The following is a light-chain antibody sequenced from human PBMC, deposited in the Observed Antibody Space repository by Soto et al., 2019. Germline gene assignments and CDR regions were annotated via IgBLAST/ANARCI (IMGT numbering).Light chain of an antibody. CDR3: SSYRGSRALA. CDR1: SSDVAVYNY. Sequence: QSVLTQPASVSGSPGESITISCTGTSSDVAVYNYVSWYQHHPGKAPKLVIFEVSNRPSGVSNRFSGSKSANTASLTISGLQAEDEADYYCSSYRGSRALAFGTGTKVTVL. J-gene: IGLJ1*01. V-gene: IGLV2-14*01. CDR2: EVS.